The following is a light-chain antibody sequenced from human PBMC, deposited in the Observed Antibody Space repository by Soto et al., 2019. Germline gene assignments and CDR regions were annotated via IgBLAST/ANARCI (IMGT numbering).Light chain of an antibody. V-gene: IGLV3-25*03. Sequence: SSELTQPPSVSVSPGQTARITCSGDALPKQYAYWYQQKPGQAPVLVIYKDSERPSGIPERFSGSSSGTTVTLTISGVQAEDEADYYCQSADSSGTYEGVFGGGTKVTVL. J-gene: IGLJ3*02. CDR3: QSADSSGTYEGV. CDR2: KDS. CDR1: ALPKQY.